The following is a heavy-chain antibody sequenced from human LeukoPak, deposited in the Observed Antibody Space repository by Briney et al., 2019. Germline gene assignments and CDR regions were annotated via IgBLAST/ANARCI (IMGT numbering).Heavy chain of an antibody. CDR2: INHSGST. Sequence: PSETLSLTCAVYGGSFSGYYWSWIRQPPGKGLEWIGEINHSGSTNCNPSLKSRVTISVDTSKNQFSLKLSSVTAADTAVYYCARGNTAMAPYRYWGQGTLVTVSS. V-gene: IGHV4-34*01. D-gene: IGHD5-18*01. J-gene: IGHJ4*02. CDR1: GGSFSGYY. CDR3: ARGNTAMAPYRY.